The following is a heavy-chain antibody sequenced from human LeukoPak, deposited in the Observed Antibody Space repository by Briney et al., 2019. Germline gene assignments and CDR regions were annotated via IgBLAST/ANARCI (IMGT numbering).Heavy chain of an antibody. V-gene: IGHV3-23*01. Sequence: GGSLRLSCAASGFTFSSYAMSWVRQAPGKGLEWVSAISGSGGSTYYADSVKGRFTISRDNSKYTLYLQMNSLRAEDAALYFCAPSVLSSFDYWGQGTVVTVSS. J-gene: IGHJ4*02. CDR1: GFTFSSYA. CDR3: APSVLSSFDY. CDR2: ISGSGGST. D-gene: IGHD3-3*01.